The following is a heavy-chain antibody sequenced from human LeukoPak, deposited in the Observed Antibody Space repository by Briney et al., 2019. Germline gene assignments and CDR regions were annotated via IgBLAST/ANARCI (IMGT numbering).Heavy chain of an antibody. Sequence: GGSLRLSCAASGFTFSTYSMNWVRQAPGKGLEWVSSISSSGSYIYYADSVKGRFTISRDNAKNSLYLQMNSLRAEDTAVYYCARGTSGSTLWYFDYWGQGTLVTVSS. J-gene: IGHJ4*02. CDR3: ARGTSGSTLWYFDY. D-gene: IGHD1-26*01. V-gene: IGHV3-21*01. CDR1: GFTFSTYS. CDR2: ISSSGSYI.